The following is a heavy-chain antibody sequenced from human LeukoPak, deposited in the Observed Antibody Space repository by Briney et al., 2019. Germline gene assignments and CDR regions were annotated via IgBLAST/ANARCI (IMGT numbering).Heavy chain of an antibody. CDR3: VKGMATYTYRVPFDF. CDR2: ISSDGVTT. J-gene: IGHJ4*02. Sequence: GGSLRLSCSASGFIFSSYAMYWVRQAPGKGLEYVSAISSDGVTTYYADSVKGRFTISRDNSKNTLCLQMSSLRPEDTAVYYCVKGMATYTYRVPFDFWGQGTLVTVSS. V-gene: IGHV3-64D*09. CDR1: GFIFSSYA. D-gene: IGHD5-24*01.